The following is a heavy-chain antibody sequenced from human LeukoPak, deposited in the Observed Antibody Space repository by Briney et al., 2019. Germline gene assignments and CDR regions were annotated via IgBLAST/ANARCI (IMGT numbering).Heavy chain of an antibody. CDR2: IIPIFGTA. V-gene: IGHV1-69*13. Sequence: SVKVFCKASGGTFSSYAISWVRQAPGQGLEWMGGIIPIFGTANYAQKFQGRVTITADESTSTAYMELSSLRSEDTAVYYCAGGDYYYGSGSYYPGWFDPWGQGTLVTVSS. CDR1: GGTFSSYA. CDR3: AGGDYYYGSGSYYPGWFDP. D-gene: IGHD3-10*01. J-gene: IGHJ5*02.